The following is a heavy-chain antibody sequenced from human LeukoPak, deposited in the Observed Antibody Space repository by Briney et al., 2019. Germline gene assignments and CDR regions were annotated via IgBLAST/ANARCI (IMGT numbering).Heavy chain of an antibody. V-gene: IGHV3-30*02. CDR3: AKDRTAAGDYEDY. CDR1: GFTFRSYV. J-gene: IGHJ4*02. Sequence: GGSLRLSCVASGFTFRSYVVHWVRQAPGKGLEWVACIRYDGSNKYYADSVKGRFTISRDNPKNTLYLQMNSLRAEDTAVYYCAKDRTAAGDYEDYWGQGTLVTVSS. CDR2: IRYDGSNK. D-gene: IGHD6-13*01.